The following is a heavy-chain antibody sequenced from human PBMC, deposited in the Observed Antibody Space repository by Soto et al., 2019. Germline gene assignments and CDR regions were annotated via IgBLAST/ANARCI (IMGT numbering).Heavy chain of an antibody. Sequence: TETLSLTCSVSGASVSSITYYWVWLRQPPGKGLEWIGSVYYSGSTYYNPSLESRVTISVDKSKNQFSLKLMSLSAADTAVYYCGRLEGLATISYYFDYWGQGALVTVSS. V-gene: IGHV4-39*01. CDR3: GRLEGLATISYYFDY. CDR1: GASVSSITYY. J-gene: IGHJ4*02. CDR2: VYYSGST. D-gene: IGHD3-9*01.